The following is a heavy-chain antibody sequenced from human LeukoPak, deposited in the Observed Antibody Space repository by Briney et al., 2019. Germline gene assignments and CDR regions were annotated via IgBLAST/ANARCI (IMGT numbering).Heavy chain of an antibody. Sequence: GGSLRLSCAASGFTFSDHYMDWGRQAPGKGLEWVGRTRNKANTYTTEYAASVKGRFTISRDDSKNSLYLQMNSLKTEDTAVYYCALRSGYYYYLPYWGQGTLVTVSS. CDR1: GFTFSDHY. CDR2: TRNKANTYTT. J-gene: IGHJ4*02. D-gene: IGHD3-22*01. CDR3: ALRSGYYYYLPY. V-gene: IGHV3-72*01.